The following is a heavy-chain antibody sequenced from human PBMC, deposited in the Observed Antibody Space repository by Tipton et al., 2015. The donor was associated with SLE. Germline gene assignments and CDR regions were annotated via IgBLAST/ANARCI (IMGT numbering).Heavy chain of an antibody. J-gene: IGHJ3*02. CDR3: ARGQWLVGGAFDI. CDR1: GYSFTSYW. V-gene: IGHV5-10-1*01. CDR2: IDPSDSYT. Sequence: QLVQSGAEVKTPGDSLTISCKGSGYSFTSYWISWVRQMPGKGLEWMGRIDPSDSYTNYSPSFQGHVTISADKSITTAYLQWSSLKASDTAMYYCARGQWLVGGAFDIWGQGTMVTVSS. D-gene: IGHD6-19*01.